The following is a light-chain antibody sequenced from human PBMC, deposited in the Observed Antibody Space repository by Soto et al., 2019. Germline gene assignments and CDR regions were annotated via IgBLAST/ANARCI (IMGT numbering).Light chain of an antibody. J-gene: IGLJ2*01. V-gene: IGLV2-14*01. CDR1: SSDVGGYKY. CDR2: EVS. CDR3: SSYTTSSTL. Sequence: QSALTQPASVSGSPGQSITISCTGISSDVGGYKYVSWYQQHPGKAPKLMIYEVSDRPSGVSNRFSGSKSGNTASLTISGLQAEDEADYYCSSYTTSSTLFGGGTKVTVL.